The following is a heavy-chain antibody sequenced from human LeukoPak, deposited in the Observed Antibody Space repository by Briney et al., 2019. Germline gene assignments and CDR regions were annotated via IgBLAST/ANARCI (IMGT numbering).Heavy chain of an antibody. D-gene: IGHD3-16*01. CDR2: FHHSGST. J-gene: IGHJ3*02. CDR3: ARFDYVWETHGMDAFDI. V-gene: IGHV4-38-2*01. CDR1: GYSISRGYS. Sequence: SETLSLTCAASGYSISRGYSWAWVQQPPGKGLEWIGSFHHSGSTFYNPSLKSRVTISADRSKNQFSLRLSSVTAADTAVYSCARFDYVWETHGMDAFDIWGQGTMVTVSS.